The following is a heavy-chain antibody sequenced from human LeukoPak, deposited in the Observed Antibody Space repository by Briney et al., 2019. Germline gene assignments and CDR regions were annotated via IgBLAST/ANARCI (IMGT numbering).Heavy chain of an antibody. CDR1: GFTFSSYA. J-gene: IGHJ4*02. CDR3: ARDPSPYSSSWYWYY. D-gene: IGHD6-13*01. V-gene: IGHV3-30-3*01. CDR2: ISYDGSNK. Sequence: GGSLRLSCAASGFTFSSYAMHWVRQAPGKGLEWEAVISYDGSNKYYADSVKGRFTISRDNSKNTLYLQMNSLRAEDTAVYYCARDPSPYSSSWYWYYWGQGTLVTVSS.